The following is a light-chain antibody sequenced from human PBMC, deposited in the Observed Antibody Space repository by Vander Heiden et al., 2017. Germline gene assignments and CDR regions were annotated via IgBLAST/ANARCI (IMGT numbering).Light chain of an antibody. Sequence: QSVLTQSLSASGTHQQRVAISGSGSSSNIVSNSVSWYRRLPGTAPKLLIYIDNQRPSGVPDRFSGSKSGTSASLAISGLQSEDEAEYFCAAWDDNLNGLYVFGTGTKVTVL. CDR2: IDN. J-gene: IGLJ1*01. CDR3: AAWDDNLNGLYV. V-gene: IGLV1-44*01. CDR1: SSNIVSNS.